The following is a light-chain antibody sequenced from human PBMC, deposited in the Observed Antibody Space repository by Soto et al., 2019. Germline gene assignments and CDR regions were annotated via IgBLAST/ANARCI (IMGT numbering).Light chain of an antibody. J-gene: IGKJ2*01. CDR1: QSVSSSY. CDR2: GAS. Sequence: EIVLTQSPGTLSLSPGERATLSCRASQSVSSSYLAWYQQKPGQAPRLLIYGASSRATGIPDRFSGSGSGTDFTLTISRLEPDDFAVYYCQQYGNSLTFGQGTKLEIK. V-gene: IGKV3-20*01. CDR3: QQYGNSLT.